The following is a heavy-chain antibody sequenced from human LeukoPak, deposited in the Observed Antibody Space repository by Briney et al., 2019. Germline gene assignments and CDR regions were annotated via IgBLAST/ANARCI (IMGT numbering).Heavy chain of an antibody. V-gene: IGHV4-38-2*02. Sequence: PSETLSLTCTVSGYSISSGYYWGWTRQPPGKGLEWIGSIYHSGSTYYNPSLKSRVTISVDTSKNQFSLKLSSVTAADTAVYYCANYYGSGSSITTWGQGTLVTVSS. CDR3: ANYYGSGSSITT. CDR1: GYSISSGYY. CDR2: IYHSGST. D-gene: IGHD3-10*01. J-gene: IGHJ5*02.